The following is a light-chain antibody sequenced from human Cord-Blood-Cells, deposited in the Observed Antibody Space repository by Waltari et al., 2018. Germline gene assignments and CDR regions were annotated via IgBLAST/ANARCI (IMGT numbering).Light chain of an antibody. CDR3: QQYYSTPLT. V-gene: IGKV4-1*01. CDR2: CAS. Sequence: DIVMTQSPDPLDAYPGERATINCKSTRSVFSSSNNKNYLAWDQQKPGQPPQLLMYCASTRESGVPDRFSGSGSGTDFTLTISSLQAEDGAVYYCQQYYSTPLTFGPGTKVDIK. CDR1: RSVFSSSNNKNY. J-gene: IGKJ3*01.